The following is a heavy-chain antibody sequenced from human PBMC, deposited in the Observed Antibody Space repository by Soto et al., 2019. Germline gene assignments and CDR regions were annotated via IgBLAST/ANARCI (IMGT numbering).Heavy chain of an antibody. Sequence: GGSLILSCAASGFTFSSYAMSWVRQAPGKGLEWVSAISGSGGSTYYADSVKGRFTISRDNSKNTLYLQMNSLRAEDTAVYYCAPLYGVKNLKLYWGQGTLVTVSS. CDR2: ISGSGGST. CDR1: GFTFSSYA. V-gene: IGHV3-23*01. J-gene: IGHJ4*02. D-gene: IGHD4-17*01. CDR3: APLYGVKNLKLY.